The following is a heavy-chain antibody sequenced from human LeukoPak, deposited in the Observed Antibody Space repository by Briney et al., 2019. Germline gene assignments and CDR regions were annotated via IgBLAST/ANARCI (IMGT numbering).Heavy chain of an antibody. V-gene: IGHV3-23*01. Sequence: GGSLRLSCGASGFTFSRHGMNWVRQAPGKGLEWVSAISGSGGSTYYADSVKGRFTISRDNSKNTLYLQMNSLRAEDTAVYYCAKDHFIFADTRGYYFDYWGQGTLVTVSS. CDR1: GFTFSRHG. D-gene: IGHD3-3*02. CDR3: AKDHFIFADTRGYYFDY. CDR2: ISGSGGST. J-gene: IGHJ4*02.